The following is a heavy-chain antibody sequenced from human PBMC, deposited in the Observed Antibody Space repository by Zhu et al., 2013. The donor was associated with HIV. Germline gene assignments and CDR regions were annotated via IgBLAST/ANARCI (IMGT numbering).Heavy chain of an antibody. V-gene: IGHV1-2*02. CDR3: ARVRGEGDGAYYYHYMDV. D-gene: IGHD3-10*01. J-gene: IGHJ6*03. Sequence: QVQLVQSGAEVKKPGASVKVSCKASGYTFTGYYIHWVRQAPGQGLEWMGWINSNSGGTNYAQRFQGRVTMTRDTSISTAYMELSRLRSDDTAVYYCARVRGEGDGAYYYHYMDVWGKGPRSPSP. CDR2: INSNSGGT. CDR1: GYTFTGYY.